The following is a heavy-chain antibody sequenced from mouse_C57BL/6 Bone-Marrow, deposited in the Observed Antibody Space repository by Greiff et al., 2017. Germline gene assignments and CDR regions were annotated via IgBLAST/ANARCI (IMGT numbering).Heavy chain of an antibody. CDR3: ARDAFGDYDGVSFAY. V-gene: IGHV7-1*01. Sequence: EVKLMESGGGLVQSGRSLRLSCATSGFTFSDFYMEWVRQAPGKGLEWIAASRNKANDYTTEYSASVKGRFIVSRDTSQSILYLQMNALRAEDTAIYYCARDAFGDYDGVSFAYWGQGTLVTVSA. CDR2: SRNKANDYTT. J-gene: IGHJ3*01. CDR1: GFTFSDFY. D-gene: IGHD2-4*01.